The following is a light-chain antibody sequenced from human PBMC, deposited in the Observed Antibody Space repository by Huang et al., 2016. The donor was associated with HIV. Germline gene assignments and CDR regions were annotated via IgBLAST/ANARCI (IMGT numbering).Light chain of an antibody. CDR3: MQALQTPYT. CDR1: QSLLHSNGYNY. J-gene: IGKJ2*01. V-gene: IGKV2-28*01. CDR2: FGS. Sequence: DIVMTQSPLSLPVTPGEPASISCRASQSLLHSNGYNYLDWYLQKTGQSPQLLIYFGSTRASGVPNRFSGIGSGTDFTLKISRVGAEDVGVYYCMQALQTPYTFGQGTKLEIK.